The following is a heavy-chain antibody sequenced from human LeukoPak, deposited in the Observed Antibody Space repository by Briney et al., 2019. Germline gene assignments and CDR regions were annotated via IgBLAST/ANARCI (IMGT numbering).Heavy chain of an antibody. J-gene: IGHJ4*02. CDR2: IWYDGSNK. Sequence: QPGGSLRLSCAASGFTLSSYGMHWVRQAPGKGLEWVAVIWYDGSNKYYADSVKGRFTISRDNSKNTLYLQMNSLRAEDTAIYYCARERGYYGSGSYYKDYWGQGTLVTVSS. CDR3: ARERGYYGSGSYYKDY. D-gene: IGHD3-10*01. V-gene: IGHV3-33*01. CDR1: GFTLSSYG.